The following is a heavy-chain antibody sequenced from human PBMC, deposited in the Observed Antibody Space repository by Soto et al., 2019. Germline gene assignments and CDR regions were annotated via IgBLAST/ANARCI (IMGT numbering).Heavy chain of an antibody. Sequence: PSETLSLTCTVSGGSISSYYWSWIRQPPGKGQEWIGYIYYSGRTNYNPSIKSRVTISVDTSKNQFSLKLSSVTAADTAVYYCASPTISDAFDIWGQGTMVTVSS. CDR1: GGSISSYY. J-gene: IGHJ3*02. CDR2: IYYSGRT. CDR3: ASPTISDAFDI. V-gene: IGHV4-59*08. D-gene: IGHD3-3*01.